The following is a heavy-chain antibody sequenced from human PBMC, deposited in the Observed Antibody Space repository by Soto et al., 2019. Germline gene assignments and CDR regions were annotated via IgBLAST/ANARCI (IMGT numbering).Heavy chain of an antibody. Sequence: QVKLVQSGAEVKKPGTSMKVSCKASGYTFGTSGISWIRQAPGQGLEWMGWISAYNGNTNYEQKLQDRVTMTTDTSTNTAYLELRSLRSDDTAVYYGARAGHYYDSSGYANWGQGTLVTVSS. CDR1: GYTFGTSG. V-gene: IGHV1-18*01. D-gene: IGHD3-22*01. J-gene: IGHJ4*02. CDR3: ARAGHYYDSSGYAN. CDR2: ISAYNGNT.